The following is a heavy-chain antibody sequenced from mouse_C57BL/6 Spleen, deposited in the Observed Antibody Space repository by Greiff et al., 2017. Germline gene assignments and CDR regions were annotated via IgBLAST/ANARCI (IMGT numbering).Heavy chain of an antibody. J-gene: IGHJ4*01. D-gene: IGHD2-4*01. Sequence: EVQLVESGGGLVQSGRSLRLSCATSGFTFSDFYMEWVRQAPGKGLEWIAASRNKANDYTTEYSASVKGRFIVSRDTSQSILYLQMNALRADDTAIYYCARDAGDYDLGISAMDYWGQGTSVTVSS. V-gene: IGHV7-1*01. CDR1: GFTFSDFY. CDR3: ARDAGDYDLGISAMDY. CDR2: SRNKANDYTT.